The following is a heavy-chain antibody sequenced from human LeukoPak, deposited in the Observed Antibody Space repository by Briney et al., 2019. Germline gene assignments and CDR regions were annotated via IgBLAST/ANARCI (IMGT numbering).Heavy chain of an antibody. J-gene: IGHJ4*02. CDR3: ARVWYDILTGYYGSEIYYFDY. CDR1: GYTFTSYG. CDR2: ISAYNGNT. Sequence: GASVKVSCKASGYTFTSYGISWVRQAPGQGLEWMGWISAYNGNTNYAQKLQGRVTMTTDTSTSTAYMELRSLRSDDTAVYYCARVWYDILTGYYGSEIYYFDYWGQGTLVTVSS. D-gene: IGHD3-9*01. V-gene: IGHV1-18*01.